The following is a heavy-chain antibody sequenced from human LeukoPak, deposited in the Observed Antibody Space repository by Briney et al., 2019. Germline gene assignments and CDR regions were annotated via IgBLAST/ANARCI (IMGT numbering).Heavy chain of an antibody. CDR3: AREGPGYDY. Sequence: SRALSLTCAIAGDSVSSNSAAWNGLRQPRSRGLEWLGRTYYRSKRNNAYAVSVKSRITINPDTSKNQFSLQLNSVAPEDTAVYYCAREGPGYDYCGRGTLVTVTS. V-gene: IGHV6-1*01. CDR2: TYYRSKRNN. D-gene: IGHD3-10*01. J-gene: IGHJ4*02. CDR1: GDSVSSNSAA.